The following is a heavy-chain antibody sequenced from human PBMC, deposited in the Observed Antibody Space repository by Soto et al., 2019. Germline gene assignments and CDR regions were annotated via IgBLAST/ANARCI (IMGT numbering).Heavy chain of an antibody. J-gene: IGHJ3*02. CDR2: IWYDGSNK. V-gene: IGHV3-33*01. CDR1: GFTFSSYG. Sequence: GGSLRLSCAASGFTFSSYGMHWVRQAPGKGLEWVAVIWYDGSNKYYADSVKGRFTISRDNSKNTLYLQMNSRRAGDTAVYYCARDQRAGGSGSYYSPGAFDIWGQGTMVTVSS. CDR3: ARDQRAGGSGSYYSPGAFDI. D-gene: IGHD3-10*01.